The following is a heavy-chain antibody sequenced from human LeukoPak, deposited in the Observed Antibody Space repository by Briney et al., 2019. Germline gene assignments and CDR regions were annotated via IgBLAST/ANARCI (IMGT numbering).Heavy chain of an antibody. Sequence: GGSLRLSCAASGFTVSSDYMSWVRQAPGKGLEWVSIIYSNNITYYADSVKGRFTISRDISKDTLHLQMTSLRAEDTAVYYCARMVRSRALKWFDPWGQGTPVTVSS. CDR2: IYSNNIT. CDR1: GFTVSSDY. D-gene: IGHD2-8*01. CDR3: ARMVRSRALKWFDP. V-gene: IGHV3-66*01. J-gene: IGHJ5*01.